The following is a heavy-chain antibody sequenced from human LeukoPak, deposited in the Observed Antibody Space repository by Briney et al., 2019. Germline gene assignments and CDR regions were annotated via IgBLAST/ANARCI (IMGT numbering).Heavy chain of an antibody. D-gene: IGHD2-15*01. CDR3: ASTRCSGGSCYSSPSLDY. CDR2: IIPIFGTA. J-gene: IGHJ4*02. V-gene: IGHV1-69*05. Sequence: SVKVSCKASGCTFSSYAISWVRQAPGQGLEWMGGIIPIFGTANYAQKFQGRVTITTDESTSTAYMELSSLRSEDTAVYYCASTRCSGGSCYSSPSLDYWGQGTLVTVSS. CDR1: GCTFSSYA.